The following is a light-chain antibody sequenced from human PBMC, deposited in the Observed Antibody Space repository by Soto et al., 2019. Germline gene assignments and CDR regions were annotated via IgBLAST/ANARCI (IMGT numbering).Light chain of an antibody. CDR2: DAS. CDR1: QDISNY. J-gene: IGKJ4*01. CDR3: QQYDNLP. Sequence: DIQMTQSPSSLSASVGDRVTITCQASQDISNYLNWYHQKPGKAPKLLIYDASNLETGVPSRFSGRGSWTDFTFTISSLQPEDMATYYCQQYDNLPFGGGTKVEIK. V-gene: IGKV1-33*01.